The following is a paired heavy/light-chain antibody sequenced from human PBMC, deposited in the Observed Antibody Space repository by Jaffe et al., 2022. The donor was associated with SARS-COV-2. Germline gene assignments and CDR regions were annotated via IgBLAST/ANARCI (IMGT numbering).Heavy chain of an antibody. CDR3: AHRRGPGGELFDS. CDR1: GSSLSSSGVG. D-gene: IGHD1-26*01. CDR2: ILWDGDE. J-gene: IGHJ4*02. Sequence: QITLKESGPTLVKPTETLTLTCTFSGSSLSSSGVGVGWIRQPPGKALEWLALILWDGDERYSPSLKSRLTITKDTSKNQVVLSMTNMSPVDTATYYCAHRRGPGGELFDSWGLGTLVTVSS. V-gene: IGHV2-5*02.
Light chain of an antibody. V-gene: IGLV1-47*01. CDR3: AAWDASVRGPV. J-gene: IGLJ3*02. CDR2: RNS. Sequence: QSVLTQPPSVSGTPGQRVTISCSGGSSNIGRNYVYWYQQFPGTAPKLLIFRNSQRPSGVPDRFSDSRSGTSASLAISGLRSEDEADYYCAAWDASVRGPVFGGGTKLTVL. CDR1: SSNIGRNY.